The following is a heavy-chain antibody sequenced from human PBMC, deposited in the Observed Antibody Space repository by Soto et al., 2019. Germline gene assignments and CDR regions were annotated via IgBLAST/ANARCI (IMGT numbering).Heavy chain of an antibody. CDR2: IYYSGST. J-gene: IGHJ4*02. Sequence: SETLSLTCTVSGGSISSYYWSWIRQPPGKGLEWIGYIYYSGSTNYNPSLKSRVTISVDTSKNQFSLKLSSVTAADTAVYYCASQGGGSTYYNFWSGYYPFGYWSQGTLVTVSS. CDR1: GGSISSYY. V-gene: IGHV4-59*08. CDR3: ASQGGGSTYYNFWSGYYPFGY. D-gene: IGHD3-3*01.